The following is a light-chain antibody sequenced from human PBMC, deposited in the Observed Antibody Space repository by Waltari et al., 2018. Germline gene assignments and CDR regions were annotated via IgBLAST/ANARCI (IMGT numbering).Light chain of an antibody. CDR1: HGISSW. CDR3: QQYNSYSLT. J-gene: IGKJ4*01. CDR2: KAS. V-gene: IGKV1-5*03. Sequence: DIPMTPSPSTPSASVGDRVTITCRASHGISSWLAWYQQKPVKAPKLLIYKASSLESGVPSRFSGSGSGTEFTLTISSLQPDDFATYYCQQYNSYSLTFGGGTKVEIK.